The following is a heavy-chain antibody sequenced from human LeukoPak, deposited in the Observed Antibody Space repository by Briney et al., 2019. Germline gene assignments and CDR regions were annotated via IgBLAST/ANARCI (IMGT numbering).Heavy chain of an antibody. V-gene: IGHV4-31*03. CDR2: IYYSGST. Sequence: SQTLSLTCTFSGGSIISGGYYLSWIRQHPGKGLECIGYIYYSGSTYYNPSLKSRVTISVDTSKNRFSLKLRSVTAADTAVYYCARDLLNGSGSVGYDYYYYGMDVWGQGTTVTVSS. D-gene: IGHD3-10*01. CDR3: ARDLLNGSGSVGYDYYYYGMDV. J-gene: IGHJ6*02. CDR1: GGSIISGGYY.